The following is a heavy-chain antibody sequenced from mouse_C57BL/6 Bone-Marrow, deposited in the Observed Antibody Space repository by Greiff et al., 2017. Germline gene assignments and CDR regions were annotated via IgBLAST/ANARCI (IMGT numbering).Heavy chain of an antibody. CDR1: GFTFTDYY. V-gene: IGHV7-3*01. CDR3: ARYYYSGFFDY. CDR2: IRNKANGYTT. D-gene: IGHD2-12*01. Sequence: EVKLMESGGGLVQPGGSLSLSCAASGFTFTDYYMSWVRQPPGKALEWLGFIRNKANGYTTEYSASVKGRFTISRDNSQSILYLQMNALGAEDSATYYCARYYYSGFFDYWGQGTTLTVSS. J-gene: IGHJ2*01.